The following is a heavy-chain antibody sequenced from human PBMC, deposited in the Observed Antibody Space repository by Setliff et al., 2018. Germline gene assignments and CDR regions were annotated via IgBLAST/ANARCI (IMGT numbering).Heavy chain of an antibody. CDR1: SYTFTNYG. V-gene: IGHV1-18*01. CDR3: TRGPKDFVVLAAAACFDF. Sequence: ASVKVSCKTSSYTFTNYGINWVRQAPGRGLEWMGWITAYDGNTHYAQKFQGRVTMTADASTSTANTELRGLRSDDTAVYYCTRGPKDFVVLAAAACFDFWGQGTLVTVSS. J-gene: IGHJ4*02. D-gene: IGHD2-15*01. CDR2: ITAYDGNT.